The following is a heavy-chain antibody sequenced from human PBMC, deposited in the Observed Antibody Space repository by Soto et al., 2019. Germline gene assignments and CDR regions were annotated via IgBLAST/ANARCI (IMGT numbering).Heavy chain of an antibody. CDR3: ARNVDTTRAYYFDY. Sequence: SETLSLTCTVSGGSISPYYWSWIRQPPGKGLEWIGYIYYNGNTNYNPSLKSRVTMSVDTSKNQFSLKLNSVTAADTAVYYCARNVDTTRAYYFDYWGQGALVTVSS. V-gene: IGHV4-59*01. D-gene: IGHD5-18*01. J-gene: IGHJ4*02. CDR1: GGSISPYY. CDR2: IYYNGNT.